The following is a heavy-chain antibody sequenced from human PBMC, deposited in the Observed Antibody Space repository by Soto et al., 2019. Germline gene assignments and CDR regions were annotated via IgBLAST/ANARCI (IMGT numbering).Heavy chain of an antibody. CDR1: GFTFSSYS. CDR3: ARVISEGLEWLLRMGNWFDP. J-gene: IGHJ5*02. V-gene: IGHV3-21*01. D-gene: IGHD3-3*01. Sequence: GGSLRLSCAASGFTFSSYSMNWVRQAPGKGLEWVSSISSSSSYIYYADSVKGRFTISRDNAKNSLYLQMNSLRAEDTAVYYCARVISEGLEWLLRMGNWFDPWGQGTLVTVSS. CDR2: ISSSSSYI.